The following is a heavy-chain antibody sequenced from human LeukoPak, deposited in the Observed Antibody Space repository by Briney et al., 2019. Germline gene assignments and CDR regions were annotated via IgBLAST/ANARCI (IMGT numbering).Heavy chain of an antibody. CDR3: AKERAFGGVIVQDY. Sequence: PGGSLRLSCAASGFTFSSYAMTWVRQAPGKGLEWVSAISGSGGSTYYADSVKGQFTISRDNSKNTLYLQMNSLRAEDTAVYYCAKERAFGGVIVQDYWGQGTLVTVSS. J-gene: IGHJ4*02. CDR1: GFTFSSYA. V-gene: IGHV3-23*01. CDR2: ISGSGGST. D-gene: IGHD3-16*02.